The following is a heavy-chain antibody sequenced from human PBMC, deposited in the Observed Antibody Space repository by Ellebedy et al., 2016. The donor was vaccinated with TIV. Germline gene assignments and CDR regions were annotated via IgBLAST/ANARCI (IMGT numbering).Heavy chain of an antibody. J-gene: IGHJ4*02. CDR2: IYYTGST. D-gene: IGHD2-21*02. Sequence: MPSETLSLTCTVSGGSISSSSYYWGWIRQPPGKGLEWLASIYYTGSTSYKPPLKSRVSISVDTSKNQFSLKLSSVTAADTAVYYCARMRYCGGDCWYFDYWGQGTLVTVSS. CDR3: ARMRYCGGDCWYFDY. CDR1: GGSISSSSYY. V-gene: IGHV4-39*01.